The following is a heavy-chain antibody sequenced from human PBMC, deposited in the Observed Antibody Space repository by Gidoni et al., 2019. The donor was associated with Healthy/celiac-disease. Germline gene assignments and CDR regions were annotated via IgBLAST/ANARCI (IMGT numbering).Heavy chain of an antibody. CDR2: ISYDGSNK. D-gene: IGHD6-6*01. J-gene: IGHJ4*02. CDR3: AKDLDSSSSDY. Sequence: QVQLVESGGGVVQPGRSLRLSCAASGFTFSSYGMHWVRQAPGKGLGWVAVISYDGSNKYYADSVKGRFTISRDNSKNTLYLQMNSLRAEDTAVYYCAKDLDSSSSDYWGQGTLVTVSS. CDR1: GFTFSSYG. V-gene: IGHV3-30*18.